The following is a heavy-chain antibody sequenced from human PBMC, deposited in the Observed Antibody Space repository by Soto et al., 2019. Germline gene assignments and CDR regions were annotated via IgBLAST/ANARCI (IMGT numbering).Heavy chain of an antibody. CDR1: GFTFTSYA. J-gene: IGHJ6*02. D-gene: IGHD3-3*01. Sequence: QVQLVESGGGVVQPGRSLRLSCAASGFTFTSYAMHWVRQAPGKGLEWVAVISSDGSNYYYADSVRGRFTISRDNSKNTLFLQVNRLRGADSGVYSCARGTTLAIFDGSMGVWGQGTTVTVSS. V-gene: IGHV3-30-3*01. CDR2: ISSDGSNY. CDR3: ARGTTLAIFDGSMGV.